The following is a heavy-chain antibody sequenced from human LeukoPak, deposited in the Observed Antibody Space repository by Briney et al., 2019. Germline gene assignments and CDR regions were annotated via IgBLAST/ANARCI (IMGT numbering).Heavy chain of an antibody. V-gene: IGHV3-20*04. D-gene: IGHD3-22*01. Sequence: PSETLSLACTVSGGSISGYYWSWIRQPPGKGLEWVSGINWNGGSTGYADSVKGRFTISRDNAKNSLYLQMNSLRAEDTALYYCATEPYYYDSSARDDYYYGMDVWGQGTTVTVSS. CDR2: INWNGGST. J-gene: IGHJ6*02. CDR3: ATEPYYYDSSARDDYYYGMDV. CDR1: GGSISGYY.